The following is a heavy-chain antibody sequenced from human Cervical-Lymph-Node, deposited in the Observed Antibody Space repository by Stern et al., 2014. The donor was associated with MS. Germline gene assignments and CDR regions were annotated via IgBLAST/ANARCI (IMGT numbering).Heavy chain of an antibody. CDR3: ATGAGDNWFDP. J-gene: IGHJ5*02. CDR2: ITRPVAQA. D-gene: IGHD3-10*01. Sequence: QDQLVQSGADVKKPGSSVRVSCKASGDISWLRQAPGLGLEYMGGITRPVAQAHYTQRFQGRITITADKSTNTTYMELSSLRSDDTAIYYCATGAGDNWFDPWGQGTLVSVSS. V-gene: IGHV1-69*14. CDR1: GD.